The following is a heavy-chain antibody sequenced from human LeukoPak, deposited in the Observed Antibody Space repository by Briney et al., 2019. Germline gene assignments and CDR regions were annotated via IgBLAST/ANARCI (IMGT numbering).Heavy chain of an antibody. J-gene: IGHJ5*02. CDR2: ISSSSSYI. CDR3: AREGSSSWSKWFDP. D-gene: IGHD6-13*01. CDR1: GFTFSSYG. V-gene: IGHV3-21*01. Sequence: GGTLRLSCAASGFTFSSYGMSWVRQAPGKGLEWVSSISSSSSYIYYADSVKGRFTISRDNAKNSLYLQMNSLRAEDTAVYYCAREGSSSWSKWFDPWGQGTLVTVSS.